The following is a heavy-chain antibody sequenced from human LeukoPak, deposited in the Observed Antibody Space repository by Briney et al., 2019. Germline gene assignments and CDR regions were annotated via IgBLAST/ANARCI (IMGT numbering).Heavy chain of an antibody. CDR2: IYYSGST. J-gene: IGHJ4*02. CDR1: GGSISGSSYY. Sequence: SETLSLTCTVSGGSISGSSYYWGWIRQPPGKGLEWIGSIYYSGSTYYNPSLKSRVTISVDTSKNQFSLKLNSVTATDTAVYYRARHYGPWGQGTLVTVSS. CDR3: ARHYGP. D-gene: IGHD3-10*01. V-gene: IGHV4-39*01.